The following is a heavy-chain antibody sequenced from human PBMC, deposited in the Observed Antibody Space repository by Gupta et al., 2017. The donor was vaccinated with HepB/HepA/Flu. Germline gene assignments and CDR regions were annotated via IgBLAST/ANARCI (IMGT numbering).Heavy chain of an antibody. V-gene: IGHV1-8*03. CDR2: MDPNSGKT. J-gene: IGHJ5*02. CDR3: ARGPYCNTTGCYTDDWFQP. D-gene: IGHD2-2*02. CDR1: GYTFSTAD. Sequence: QVQLVQSGAEVKKPGASVKVSCKTSGYTFSTADIHWLRQATGQGLEWMGWMDPNSGKTGYAPKFQGRVTFTRHTSISTAYMELTSLRSEDTAVYYCARGPYCNTTGCYTDDWFQPWGQGTLVTVSS.